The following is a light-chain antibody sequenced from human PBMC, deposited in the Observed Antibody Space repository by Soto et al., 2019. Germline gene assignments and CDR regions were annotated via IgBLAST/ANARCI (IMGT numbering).Light chain of an antibody. CDR2: DVS. Sequence: QSALTQPASVSGSPGQSITISCTGTSSDVGSYDYVSWYQQYPGKAPKLMIYDVSNRPSGVSDRFSGSKSGITASLTISGLQSEEEADYYCSSYTSSNTLGVFGGGTKLTVL. CDR1: SSDVGSYDY. CDR3: SSYTSSNTLGV. J-gene: IGLJ2*01. V-gene: IGLV2-14*03.